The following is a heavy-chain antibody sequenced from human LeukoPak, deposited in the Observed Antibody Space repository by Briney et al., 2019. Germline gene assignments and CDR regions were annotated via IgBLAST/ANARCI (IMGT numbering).Heavy chain of an antibody. CDR1: GYTFTSYY. CDR2: INPSGGST. Sequence: ASVKVSCKASGYTFTSYYMHWVRQAPGQGLEWMGIINPSGGSTSYAQKFQGRVTITADKSTSTAYMELSSLRSEDTAFYYCARGPTSGSYYNDFDYWGQGTLVTVSS. J-gene: IGHJ4*02. V-gene: IGHV1-46*01. D-gene: IGHD3-10*01. CDR3: ARGPTSGSYYNDFDY.